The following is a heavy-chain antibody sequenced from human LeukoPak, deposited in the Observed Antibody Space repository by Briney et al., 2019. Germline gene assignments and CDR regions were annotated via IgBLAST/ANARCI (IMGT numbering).Heavy chain of an antibody. V-gene: IGHV1-18*01. D-gene: IGHD3-3*01. CDR2: TSAYNGNT. CDR1: GYTFTSYG. J-gene: IGHJ4*02. Sequence: ASVKVSCKASGYTFTSYGISWVRQAPGQGLEWMGWTSAYNGNTNYAQKLQGRVTMTTDTSTSTAYMELRSLRSDHTAVYYCARVEVLRFLEWYGRDYWGQGTLVTVSS. CDR3: ARVEVLRFLEWYGRDY.